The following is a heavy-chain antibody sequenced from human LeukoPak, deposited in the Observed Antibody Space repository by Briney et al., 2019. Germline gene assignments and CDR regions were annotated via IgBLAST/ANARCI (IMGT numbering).Heavy chain of an antibody. D-gene: IGHD3-22*01. CDR3: ASEDSTGYYLSFDY. V-gene: IGHV4-34*01. J-gene: IGHJ4*02. CDR2: INHSGNT. CDR1: GGSFSGYY. Sequence: SETLSLTCAVYGGSFSGYYWSWIRQPPGKGLEWIGEINHSGNTNSNPSLKSRVTMSVDTSKNQFSLKLTSVTAADTAVYYCASEDSTGYYLSFDYWGQGTLVTVSS.